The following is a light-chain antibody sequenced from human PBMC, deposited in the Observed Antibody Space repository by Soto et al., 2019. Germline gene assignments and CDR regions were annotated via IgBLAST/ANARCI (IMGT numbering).Light chain of an antibody. CDR2: SDN. CDR3: AAWDDSLSAVV. CDR1: ISNTGIKP. Sequence: QSVLTQPPSASGTPGQRVTVSCSGGISNTGIKPVSWYQHLPGTAPKLLIHSDNQRPSGVPDRFSGSKSGTSASLAISGLQSEDEADYYCAAWDDSLSAVVFGGGTKVTVL. J-gene: IGLJ2*01. V-gene: IGLV1-44*01.